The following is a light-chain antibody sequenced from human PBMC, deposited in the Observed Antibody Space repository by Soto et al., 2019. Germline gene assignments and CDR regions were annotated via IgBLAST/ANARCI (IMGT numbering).Light chain of an antibody. CDR2: DNN. Sequence: QSVLTQPPSVSAAPGQKVTISCSGSSSNIGNNYVYWYQQLPATAPKLLIYDNNKRPSGIPDRFSGSKSGTSATLGITGLQTGDEADYYCGTWDSSLSAYVFGTGTKVTVL. J-gene: IGLJ1*01. V-gene: IGLV1-51*01. CDR1: SSNIGNNY. CDR3: GTWDSSLSAYV.